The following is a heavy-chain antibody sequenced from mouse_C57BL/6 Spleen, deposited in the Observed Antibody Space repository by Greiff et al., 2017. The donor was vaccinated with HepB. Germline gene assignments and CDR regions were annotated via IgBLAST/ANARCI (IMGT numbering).Heavy chain of an antibody. CDR3: ARGGCDVWFAY. CDR1: GYTFTSYW. J-gene: IGHJ3*01. Sequence: QVQLQQPGAELVKPGASVKMSCKASGYTFTSYWITWVKQRPGQGLEWIGDIDPGSGSTNYNEKFKSKATLTVDTASSTAYMQLSSLKSEDSAVYDCARGGCDVWFAYWGQGTLVTVSA. CDR2: IDPGSGST. V-gene: IGHV1-55*01.